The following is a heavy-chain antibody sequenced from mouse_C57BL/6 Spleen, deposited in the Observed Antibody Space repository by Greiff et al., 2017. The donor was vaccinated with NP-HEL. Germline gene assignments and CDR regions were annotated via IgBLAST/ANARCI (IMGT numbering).Heavy chain of an antibody. V-gene: IGHV14-3*01. CDR1: GFNIKNTY. J-gene: IGHJ4*01. D-gene: IGHD1-1*01. Sequence: VQLKQSVAELVRPGASVKLSCTASGFNIKNTYMHWVKQRPEQGLEWIGRIDPANGNTKYAPKFQGKATITADTSSNTAYLQLSSLTSEDTAIYYCARSYYYGSSSLYYAMDYWGQGTSVTVSS. CDR3: ARSYYYGSSSLYYAMDY. CDR2: IDPANGNT.